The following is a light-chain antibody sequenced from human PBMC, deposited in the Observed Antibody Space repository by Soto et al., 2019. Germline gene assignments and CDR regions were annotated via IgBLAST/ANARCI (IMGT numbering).Light chain of an antibody. CDR1: QSVSTY. Sequence: EIVLTQSPATLSLSPGERATLSCRASQSVSTYLAWYQQKPGQAPRLLIYGASNRATGIPARFSGSGSETDFTLTISGLEPEDFAVYYCQQRSDWPPVFTFGAGTKVDIK. CDR2: GAS. J-gene: IGKJ3*01. CDR3: QQRSDWPPVFT. V-gene: IGKV3-11*01.